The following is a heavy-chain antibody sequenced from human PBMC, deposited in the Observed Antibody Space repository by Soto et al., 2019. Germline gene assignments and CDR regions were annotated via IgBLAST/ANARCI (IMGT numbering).Heavy chain of an antibody. CDR2: IIPILGIA. CDR3: AREFDYDFWSGYHYYFDY. D-gene: IGHD3-3*01. CDR1: GGTFSSYT. Sequence: QVQLVQSGAEVKKPGSSVKVSCKASGGTFSSYTISWVRQAPGQGLEWMGRIIPILGIANYAQKFQGRVTITADKSTSRAYMEMSSLKSEDTAVYYCAREFDYDFWSGYHYYFDYWGQVTLVTVSS. V-gene: IGHV1-69*08. J-gene: IGHJ4*02.